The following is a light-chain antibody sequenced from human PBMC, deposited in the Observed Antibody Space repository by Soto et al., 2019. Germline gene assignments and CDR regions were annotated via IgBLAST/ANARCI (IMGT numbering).Light chain of an antibody. CDR1: SSDVGGYNY. CDR2: EVT. Sequence: QSALTQPASVSGSPGQSITISCTGTSSDVGGYNYVSWYQQHRGKAPKLMIYEVTNRPSGVSNRFSGSKSGNTASLTISGLQAEDEADYYCNSYTSSSTYVFGTGTKLSVL. V-gene: IGLV2-14*01. J-gene: IGLJ1*01. CDR3: NSYTSSSTYV.